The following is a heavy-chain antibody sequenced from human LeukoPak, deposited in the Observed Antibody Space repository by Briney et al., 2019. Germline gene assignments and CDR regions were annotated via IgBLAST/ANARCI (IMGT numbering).Heavy chain of an antibody. CDR1: EYSFTSYW. D-gene: IGHD4-17*01. V-gene: IGHV5-10-1*01. CDR2: IDPSDSYT. CDR3: ARRVWYGDYVRAFDI. Sequence: GESLKISCKGSEYSFTSYWISWVRQMPGKGLEWMGRIDPSDSYTNYSPSFQGHVTISTDKSISTVYLQWSSLRASDTAMYYCARRVWYGDYVRAFDIWGQGTMVTVSS. J-gene: IGHJ3*02.